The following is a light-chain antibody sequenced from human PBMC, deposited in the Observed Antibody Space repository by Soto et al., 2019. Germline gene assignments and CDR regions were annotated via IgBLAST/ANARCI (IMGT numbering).Light chain of an antibody. CDR1: SSDVGTYNY. CDR2: DVS. V-gene: IGLV2-14*01. Sequence: QSALTQPASVSGSPGQSITISCTGTSSDVGTYNYVSWYQQHAGKVPKLMIYDVSNRPSGVSDRFSGSKSGNTASLTISGLQAEDEADYYCTSYTSGSTLVFGGGTKVTVL. J-gene: IGLJ2*01. CDR3: TSYTSGSTLV.